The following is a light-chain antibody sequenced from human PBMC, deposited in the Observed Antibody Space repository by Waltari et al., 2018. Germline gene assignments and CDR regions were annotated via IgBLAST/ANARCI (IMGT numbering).Light chain of an antibody. Sequence: QSVLTQPPSASGTPGQRVTISCSGSSSNIGSTTVNWYQQLPGTAPKLRIYSNNQRPSGVPDRFSGSKSGTSASLAISGLQSEDEADYYCAAWDDSLNGLNVFGSGTKVTVL. CDR1: SSNIGSTT. J-gene: IGLJ6*01. V-gene: IGLV1-44*01. CDR2: SNN. CDR3: AAWDDSLNGLNV.